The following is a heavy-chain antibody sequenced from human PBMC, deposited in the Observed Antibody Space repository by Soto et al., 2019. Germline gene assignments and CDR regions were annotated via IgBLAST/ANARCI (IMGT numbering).Heavy chain of an antibody. V-gene: IGHV3-23*01. CDR1: GFTFSSYA. CDR3: AKPLPSGYDPNYYYYGMDV. CDR2: ISGSGGST. Sequence: GSLRLSCAASGFTFSSYAMSWVRQAPGKGLEWVSAISGSGGSTYYADSVKGRFTISRDNSKNTLYLQMNSLRAEDTAVYYCAKPLPSGYDPNYYYYGMDVWGQGTTVTVSS. J-gene: IGHJ6*02. D-gene: IGHD5-12*01.